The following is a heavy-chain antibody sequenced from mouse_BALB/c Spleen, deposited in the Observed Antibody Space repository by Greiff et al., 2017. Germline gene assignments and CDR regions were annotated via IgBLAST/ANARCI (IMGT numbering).Heavy chain of an antibody. Sequence: EVQLQQSGPELVKPGASVKMSCKASGYTFTSYWMHWVKQRPGQGLEWIGAIYPGNSDTSYNQKFKGKAKLTAVTSTSTAYMELSSLTNEDSAVYYCTRSYYGNYLYAMDYWGQGTSVTVSS. CDR2: IYPGNSDT. CDR1: GYTFTSYW. J-gene: IGHJ4*01. V-gene: IGHV1-5*01. D-gene: IGHD2-1*01. CDR3: TRSYYGNYLYAMDY.